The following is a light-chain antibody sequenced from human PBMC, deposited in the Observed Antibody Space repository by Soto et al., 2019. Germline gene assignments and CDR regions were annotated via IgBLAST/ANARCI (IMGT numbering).Light chain of an antibody. Sequence: DIQMTQSPSSLSASVGDRVTITCRASLPISNYLAWYQQKPGKIPNLLIYKASSLESGVPSRFSGRGSAIEFTLTISSLPPDDFATYCCQLYNTSWGFGQGTKV. CDR1: LPISNY. V-gene: IGKV1-5*03. CDR3: QLYNTSWG. J-gene: IGKJ1*01. CDR2: KAS.